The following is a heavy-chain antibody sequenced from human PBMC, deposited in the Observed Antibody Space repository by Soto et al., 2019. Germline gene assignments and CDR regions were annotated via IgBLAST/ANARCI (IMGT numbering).Heavy chain of an antibody. CDR3: AKDHDYGGSGDFDY. CDR1: GFTFSSYG. Sequence: QVQLVESGGGVVQPGRSLRLSCAASGFTFSSYGMHWVRQAPGKGLEWVAVISYDGSNKYYADSVKGRFTISRDNSKNTLYLQMNSPRAEDTAVYYCAKDHDYGGSGDFDYWGQGTLVTVSS. CDR2: ISYDGSNK. V-gene: IGHV3-30*18. D-gene: IGHD4-17*01. J-gene: IGHJ4*02.